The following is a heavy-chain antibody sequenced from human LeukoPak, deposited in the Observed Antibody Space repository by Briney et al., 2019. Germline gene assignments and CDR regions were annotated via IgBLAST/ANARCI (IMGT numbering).Heavy chain of an antibody. J-gene: IGHJ6*02. CDR2: INSDGSST. V-gene: IGHV3-74*01. CDR1: GFTFRIFW. CDR3: AKDRDSSGPKGMDV. Sequence: GGSLRLSCATSGFTFRIFWMHWVRQVPGKGLVWVSRINSDGSSTSYADSVKGRFTISRDNAKNTLYLQTNSLRVEDTAIYYCAKDRDSSGPKGMDVWGQGTTVTVSS. D-gene: IGHD6-19*01.